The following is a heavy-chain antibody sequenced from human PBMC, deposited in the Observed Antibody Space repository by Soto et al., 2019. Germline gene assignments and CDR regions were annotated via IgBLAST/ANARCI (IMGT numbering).Heavy chain of an antibody. D-gene: IGHD3-22*01. Sequence: QVQLQESGPGLVKPSETLSLTCTVSGGSISSYYWSWIRQPPGKGLEWIGYIYYSGSTNYNPSLKSRVTISVDTSKNQFTLKLSSVTAADTAVYYCAREKYYYDSSGYSLPASAYGMDVWGQGTTVTVSS. CDR2: IYYSGST. J-gene: IGHJ6*02. CDR1: GGSISSYY. V-gene: IGHV4-59*01. CDR3: AREKYYYDSSGYSLPASAYGMDV.